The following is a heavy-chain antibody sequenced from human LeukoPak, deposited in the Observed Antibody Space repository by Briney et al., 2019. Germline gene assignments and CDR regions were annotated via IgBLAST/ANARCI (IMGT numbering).Heavy chain of an antibody. V-gene: IGHV3-23*01. J-gene: IGHJ4*02. CDR2: ISDTGGST. CDR1: GFTFSSYA. D-gene: IGHD6-19*01. CDR3: AKALTVAGSR. Sequence: PGGSLRLSCAASGFTFSSYAVDWVRQAPGKGLEWVSTISDTGGSTFYADSVKGRFTISRDNSKNTLYLQMHSLRADDTAVYYCAKALTVAGSRWGQGTLVTVSS.